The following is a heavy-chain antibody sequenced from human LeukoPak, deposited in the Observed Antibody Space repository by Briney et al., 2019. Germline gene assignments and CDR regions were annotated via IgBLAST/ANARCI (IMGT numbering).Heavy chain of an antibody. CDR2: INRDGIIT. J-gene: IGHJ3*02. D-gene: IGHD6-19*01. CDR1: VFTFRSYW. V-gene: IGHV3-74*01. Sequence: VGSLRLSCAASVFTFRSYWMHWVRQAPGEGLVWVSRINRDGIITSDADSVKGRFTISRDNAKTTLFLQMNSLTVEDTAVYHCARSGWTGDAFDIWGQGTMVTVSS. CDR3: ARSGWTGDAFDI.